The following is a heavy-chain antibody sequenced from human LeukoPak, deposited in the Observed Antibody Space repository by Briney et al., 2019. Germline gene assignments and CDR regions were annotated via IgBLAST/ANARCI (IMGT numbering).Heavy chain of an antibody. Sequence: GSLRLSCAASGFTFSSYGMHWVRQAPGKGLEWVAVISYDGSNKYYADSVKGRFTISRDNSKNTLYLQMNSLRAEDTAVYYCAKNRPFVNWGQGILVTVSS. CDR3: AKNRPFVN. J-gene: IGHJ4*02. CDR1: GFTFSSYG. CDR2: ISYDGSNK. V-gene: IGHV3-30*18. D-gene: IGHD6-6*01.